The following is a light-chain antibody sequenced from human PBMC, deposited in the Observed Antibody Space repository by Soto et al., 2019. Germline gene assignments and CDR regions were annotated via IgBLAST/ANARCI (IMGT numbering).Light chain of an antibody. CDR2: EGT. V-gene: IGLV2-23*01. J-gene: IGLJ3*02. Sequence: QSVLTQPASVSGSPGQSITISCTGTSSDVGNSNFVSWYQHHPGKAPKLMIYEGTKLSSGVYNRFSGSKSGNTASLTISGLQAEDEADYYCCSYAGRTAWVFGGGTKVTVL. CDR3: CSYAGRTAWV. CDR1: SSDVGNSNF.